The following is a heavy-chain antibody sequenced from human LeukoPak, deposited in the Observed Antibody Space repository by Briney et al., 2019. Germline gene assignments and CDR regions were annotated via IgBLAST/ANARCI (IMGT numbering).Heavy chain of an antibody. D-gene: IGHD3-9*01. CDR3: AKWGDYDVLTGYYVSDY. CDR2: ITGSGGNT. CDR1: GFTFSNYA. Sequence: GASLRLSCAASGFTFSNYAMSWVRQAPGKGLEWVSAITGSGGNTYYADSVKGRFTISRDNSKSTVFLQMNSLRAEDTAVYYCAKWGDYDVLTGYYVSDYWGQGTLVTVSS. J-gene: IGHJ4*02. V-gene: IGHV3-23*01.